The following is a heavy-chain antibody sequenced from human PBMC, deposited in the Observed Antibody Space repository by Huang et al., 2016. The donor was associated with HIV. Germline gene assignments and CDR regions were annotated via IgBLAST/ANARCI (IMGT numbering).Heavy chain of an antibody. V-gene: IGHV3-30*18. D-gene: IGHD1-26*01. Sequence: QVQLVESGGGVVQPGRSLRLSCAAFGFNFNKFDMHWVRQAPGKGLEWGAIISYDGSSKYHADSVKGRFTSSRDNSKNTVYLQMNSLRVEDTAVYYCAKDGRGSGTYYDYFEYWGQGTLVTVSS. CDR2: ISYDGSSK. J-gene: IGHJ4*02. CDR3: AKDGRGSGTYYDYFEY. CDR1: GFNFNKFD.